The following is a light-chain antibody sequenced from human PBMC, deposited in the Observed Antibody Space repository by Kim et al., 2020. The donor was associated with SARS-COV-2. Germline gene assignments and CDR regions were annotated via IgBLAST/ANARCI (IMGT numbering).Light chain of an antibody. CDR1: QSVSGTY. Sequence: PGERATLSCRASQSVSGTYLAWYQQKPGQPPRLLIFGASSRATGIPDRFSGSGSGTDFTLTISRLEPEDFAVYYCQQYDSSPRWTFGQGTKVDIK. J-gene: IGKJ1*01. V-gene: IGKV3-20*01. CDR3: QQYDSSPRWT. CDR2: GAS.